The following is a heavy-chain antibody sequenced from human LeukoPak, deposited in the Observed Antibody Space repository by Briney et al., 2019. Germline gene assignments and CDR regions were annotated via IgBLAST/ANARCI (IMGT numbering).Heavy chain of an antibody. V-gene: IGHV4-31*03. CDR1: GGSISSGGYY. CDR2: IYYSGST. J-gene: IGHJ3*02. D-gene: IGHD4-17*01. CDR3: ARMDYGDYEAAAFDI. Sequence: SETLSLNCTVSGGSISSGGYYWSWIRQHPGKGLEWIGYIYYSGSTYYNPFLKSRVTISVDTSKNQFSLKLSSVTAADTAVYYCARMDYGDYEAAAFDIWGQGTMVTVSS.